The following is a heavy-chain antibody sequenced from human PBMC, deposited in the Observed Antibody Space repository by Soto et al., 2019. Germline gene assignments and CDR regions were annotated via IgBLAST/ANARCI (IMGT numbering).Heavy chain of an antibody. Sequence: GASVKVSCKASGYTFTPYAVHWVRQAPGQRLEWMGWINPGSGNTKYSQNFQGRVTITGDTSASTAYTELSSLRSEDTAVYYCAIPRNHGTIYWFDPWGQETLVTVSS. CDR1: GYTFTPYA. CDR2: INPGSGNT. CDR3: AIPRNHGTIYWFDP. D-gene: IGHD1-7*01. J-gene: IGHJ5*02. V-gene: IGHV1-3*01.